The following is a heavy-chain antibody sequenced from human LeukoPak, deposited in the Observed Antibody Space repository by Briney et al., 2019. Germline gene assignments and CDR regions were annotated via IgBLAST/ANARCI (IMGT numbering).Heavy chain of an antibody. CDR2: ISGSGGGT. J-gene: IGHJ4*02. V-gene: IGHV3-23*01. CDR3: AGDISPKSIAPRPADY. CDR1: GFTFSSYA. Sequence: PGGSLRLSCAASGFTFSSYAMSWVRQAPGKGLEWVSAISGSGGGTFYSDSVKGRFTISRDNSKNTLYLQMNSLRAEDTAVYYCAGDISPKSIAPRPADYWGQGTLVTVSS. D-gene: IGHD6-6*01.